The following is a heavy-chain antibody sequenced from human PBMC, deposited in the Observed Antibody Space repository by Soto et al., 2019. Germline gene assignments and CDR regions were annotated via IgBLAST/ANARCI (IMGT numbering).Heavy chain of an antibody. CDR2: ISNDGNTR. Sequence: QVQLVESGGGVGQPGRSLRLSCAASGFTFTNYAMHWVRQSPGKGLEWVAVISNDGNTRYYAESVKGRFSISRDNLNNTLYVQVNTIKNEDTAVYYCAASRTSASGSPIAYWGQGTLVTVSS. CDR3: AASRTSASGSPIAY. D-gene: IGHD5-12*01. V-gene: IGHV3-30*04. J-gene: IGHJ4*02. CDR1: GFTFTNYA.